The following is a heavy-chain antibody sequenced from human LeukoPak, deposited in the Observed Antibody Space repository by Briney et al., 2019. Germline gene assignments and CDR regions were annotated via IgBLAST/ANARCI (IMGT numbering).Heavy chain of an antibody. CDR3: ATWRGVFD. CDR1: GDSVITGGNY. D-gene: IGHD6-13*01. J-gene: IGHJ4*02. Sequence: PSQTLSLTCTLPGDSVITGGNYCSWIRHHPRKGLEWIGYIYYSGSTNYNPSLKSRITISVDTSKNQFPLKLSSVTAADTAVYYCATWRGVFDWGQGTLVTVSS. CDR2: IYYSGST. V-gene: IGHV4-31*03.